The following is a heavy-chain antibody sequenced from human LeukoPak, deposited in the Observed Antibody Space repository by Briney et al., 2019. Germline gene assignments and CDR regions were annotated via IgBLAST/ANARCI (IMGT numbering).Heavy chain of an antibody. Sequence: PGGSLRLSCAASGFTFSSYSMNWVHQAPGKGLERVSSISSSSSYIYYADSVKGRFTISRDNAKNSLYLQMNSLRAEDTAVYYCARGIVGATRWFDPWGQGTLVTVSS. CDR2: ISSSSSYI. CDR3: ARGIVGATRWFDP. J-gene: IGHJ5*02. CDR1: GFTFSSYS. D-gene: IGHD1-26*01. V-gene: IGHV3-21*01.